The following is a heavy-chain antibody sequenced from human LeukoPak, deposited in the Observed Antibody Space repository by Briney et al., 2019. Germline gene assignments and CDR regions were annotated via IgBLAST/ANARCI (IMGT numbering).Heavy chain of an antibody. CDR2: INPNSGGT. CDR1: GYTFTGYY. D-gene: IGHD2-2*02. CDR3: ARSPRGYCSSTSCYTYWFDP. Sequence: ASVKVSCKASGYTFTGYYMHWVRQAPGQGLEWMGWINPNSGGTNYAQKFQGRVTMTRDTSISTAYMELSRLRSDDTAVYYCARSPRGYCSSTSCYTYWFDPWGQGTLVTVSS. J-gene: IGHJ5*02. V-gene: IGHV1-2*02.